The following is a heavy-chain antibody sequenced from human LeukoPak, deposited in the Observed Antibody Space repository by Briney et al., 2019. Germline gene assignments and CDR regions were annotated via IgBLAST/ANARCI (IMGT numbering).Heavy chain of an antibody. CDR1: GYTFISYG. CDR2: ISAYNGNT. Sequence: ASVKVSCKASGYTFISYGISWVRQAPGQGLEWMGWISAYNGNTNYAQKLQGRVTMTTDTSTRTAYMELRSLRSDDAAVYYCARDSQIFGVVKIWGQGTLVTVSS. J-gene: IGHJ4*02. CDR3: ARDSQIFGVVKI. V-gene: IGHV1-18*01. D-gene: IGHD3-3*01.